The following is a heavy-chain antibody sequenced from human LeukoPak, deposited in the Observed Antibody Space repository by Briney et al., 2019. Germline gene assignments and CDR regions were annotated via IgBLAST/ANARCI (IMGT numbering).Heavy chain of an antibody. Sequence: GGSLRLSCAASGFTFSDYYMSWIRQAPGKGLEWVSSISSSSSYIYYADSVKGRFTISRDNAKNSLYLQMNSLRAEDTAVYYCARETADSSSWYSAYYYYYMDVWGKGTTVTISS. CDR3: ARETADSSSWYSAYYYYYMDV. CDR1: GFTFSDYY. D-gene: IGHD6-13*01. J-gene: IGHJ6*03. CDR2: ISSSSSYI. V-gene: IGHV3-11*06.